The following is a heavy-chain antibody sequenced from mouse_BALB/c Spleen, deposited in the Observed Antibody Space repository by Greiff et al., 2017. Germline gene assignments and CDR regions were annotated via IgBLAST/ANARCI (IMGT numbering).Heavy chain of an antibody. CDR2: INPYNDGT. J-gene: IGHJ4*01. D-gene: IGHD2-4*01. CDR1: GYTFTSYV. V-gene: IGHV1-14*01. CDR3: ARGIYYDYDARGMDY. Sequence: EVQLQQSGPELVKPGASVKMSCKASGYTFTSYVMHWVKQKPGQGLEWIGYINPYNDGTKYNEKFKGKATLTSDKSSSTAYMELSSLTSEDSAVYYCARGIYYDYDARGMDYWGQGTSVTVSS.